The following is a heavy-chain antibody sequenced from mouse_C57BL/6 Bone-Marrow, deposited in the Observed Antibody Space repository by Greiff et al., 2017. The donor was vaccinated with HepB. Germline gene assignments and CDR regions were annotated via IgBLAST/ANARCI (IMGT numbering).Heavy chain of an antibody. D-gene: IGHD2-10*02. CDR1: GFTFSDFY. J-gene: IGHJ4*01. CDR3: ARDEGGYDYYAMDY. Sequence: EVKLMESGGGLVQSGRSLRLSCATSGFTFSDFYMEWVRQAPGKGLEWIAASRNKANDYTTEYSASVKGRFIVSRDTSQSILYLQMNALRAEDTAIYYCARDEGGYDYYAMDYWGQGTSVTVSS. V-gene: IGHV7-1*01. CDR2: SRNKANDYTT.